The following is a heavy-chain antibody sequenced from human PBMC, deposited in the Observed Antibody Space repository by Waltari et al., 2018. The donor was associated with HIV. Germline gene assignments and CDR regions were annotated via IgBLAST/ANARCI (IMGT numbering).Heavy chain of an antibody. J-gene: IGHJ4*02. D-gene: IGHD6-13*01. Sequence: QVQLQESGPGLVKPSETLSLTCTVSGGSISSYYWSWIRQPPGKGLEWIGYIYYSGSTNYNPSLKSRVTISVDTSKNQFSLKLSSVTAADTAVYYCARGGGSPIAAIPLRWGQGTLVTVSS. V-gene: IGHV4-59*01. CDR1: GGSISSYY. CDR3: ARGGGSPIAAIPLR. CDR2: IYYSGST.